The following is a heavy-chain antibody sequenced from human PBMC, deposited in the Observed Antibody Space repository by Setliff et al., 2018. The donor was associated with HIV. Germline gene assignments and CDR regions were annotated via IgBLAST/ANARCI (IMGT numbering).Heavy chain of an antibody. J-gene: IGHJ4*02. CDR3: ARGFYGGYYFDY. D-gene: IGHD4-17*01. V-gene: IGHV5-10-1*01. CDR2: IDPSNSNT. CDR1: GYSFTSFW. Sequence: GESLKISCKASGYSFTSFWIGWVRQMPGKGLEWMGRIDPSNSNTNYSPSFQGHVTISADKSISTAYLQWSSLKASDTAMYYCARGFYGGYYFDYWGQGTLVTVSS.